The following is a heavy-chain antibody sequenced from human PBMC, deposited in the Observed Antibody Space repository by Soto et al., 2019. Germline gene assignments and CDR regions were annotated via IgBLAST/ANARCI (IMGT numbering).Heavy chain of an antibody. Sequence: SETLSLTCTVSGGSIRDTIYYWGWIRQPPGKGLEWIGSIHYSGSTHYNPSLKSRVTISVDPSKSQFSLNLTSVTPADTSVYYCARHMRAVAAPLVYWGQGTVVTVSS. J-gene: IGHJ4*02. CDR2: IHYSGST. D-gene: IGHD6-19*01. CDR1: GGSIRDTIYY. V-gene: IGHV4-39*01. CDR3: ARHMRAVAAPLVY.